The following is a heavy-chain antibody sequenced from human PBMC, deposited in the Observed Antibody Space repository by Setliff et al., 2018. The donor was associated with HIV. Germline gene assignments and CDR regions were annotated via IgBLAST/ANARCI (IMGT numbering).Heavy chain of an antibody. D-gene: IGHD1-26*01. CDR1: GYNFTNHW. Sequence: GESLKISCQGSGYNFTNHWIGWVRQMPGRGLEWMAIIFPGDSDVRKSPSFQGQVTISADKSIDTAYLQWSSLKASDTAMYYCARFRYSGSYYVGDAFDIWGQGTMVTVSS. CDR3: ARFRYSGSYYVGDAFDI. V-gene: IGHV5-51*01. J-gene: IGHJ3*02. CDR2: IFPGDSDV.